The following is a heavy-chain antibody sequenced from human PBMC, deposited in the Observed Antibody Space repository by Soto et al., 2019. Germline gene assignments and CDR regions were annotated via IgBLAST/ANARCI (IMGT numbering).Heavy chain of an antibody. J-gene: IGHJ6*02. Sequence: EASVKVSCKASGGTFSSYAISWVRQAPGQGLEWMGGIIPIFGTANYAQKFQGRVTITADKSTSTAYMELSSLRSEDTAVYYCARVDHSSGCHHGSRPCYYYYGMDVWGQGTTVTVSS. CDR2: IIPIFGTA. CDR3: ARVDHSSGCHHGSRPCYYYYGMDV. CDR1: GGTFSSYA. D-gene: IGHD6-19*01. V-gene: IGHV1-69*06.